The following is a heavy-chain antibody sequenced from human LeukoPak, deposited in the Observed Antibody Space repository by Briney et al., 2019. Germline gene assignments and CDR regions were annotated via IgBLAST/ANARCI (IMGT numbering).Heavy chain of an antibody. V-gene: IGHV3-30*03. CDR3: ARDRDSSVVVPAATGP. Sequence: PGRSLRLSCAASGFTFSSYGMHWVRQAPGKGLEWVAVISYDGSNKYYADSVKGRFTISRDNSKNTLYLQMNSLRAEDTAAYYCARDRDSSVVVPAATGPWGQGTLVTVSS. D-gene: IGHD2-2*01. CDR1: GFTFSSYG. CDR2: ISYDGSNK. J-gene: IGHJ5*02.